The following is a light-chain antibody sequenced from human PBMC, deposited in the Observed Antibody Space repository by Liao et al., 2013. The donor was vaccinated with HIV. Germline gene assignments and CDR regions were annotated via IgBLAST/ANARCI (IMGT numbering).Light chain of an antibody. Sequence: SYVLTQPPSVSVAPRRTASIACGGKNIGSKSVHWYQQKPGQAPVLVIYYDGDRPSGIPERFSGSSSGTTVTLTISGVQAEDEADYYCQSADSSGTVVFGGGTKLTVL. CDR2: YDG. CDR1: NIGSKS. CDR3: QSADSSGTVV. J-gene: IGLJ2*01. V-gene: IGLV3-21*01.